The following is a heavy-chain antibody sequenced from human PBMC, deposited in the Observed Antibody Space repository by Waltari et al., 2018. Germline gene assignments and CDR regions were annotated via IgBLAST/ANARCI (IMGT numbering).Heavy chain of an antibody. CDR1: GASISSYY. CDR2: IYYSRST. Sequence: QVQLPESGPGLVTPSETLSLTCTVPGASISSYYWSWIRQPPGKGLEWIGYIYYSRSTNYNPSLKSRGTISVDTSKNQFSLKRCSVAAADTAVYYCARLRLDSSGFFDYWGQGTLVTVSS. D-gene: IGHD3-22*01. CDR3: ARLRLDSSGFFDY. J-gene: IGHJ4*02. V-gene: IGHV4-59*01.